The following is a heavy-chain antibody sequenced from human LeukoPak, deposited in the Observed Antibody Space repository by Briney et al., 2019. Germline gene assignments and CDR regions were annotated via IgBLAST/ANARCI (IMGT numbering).Heavy chain of an antibody. J-gene: IGHJ4*02. V-gene: IGHV4-34*01. Sequence: PSETLSLTCAVYDGSLSGHYWSWIRQTPGKGLEWIGEINHSGSTNCNPSLKSRVTISGDTSKNQFSLKVTSVTAADTAVYYCARLTVGALDCWGQGTLVTVSS. CDR3: ARLTVGALDC. D-gene: IGHD1-26*01. CDR1: DGSLSGHY. CDR2: INHSGST.